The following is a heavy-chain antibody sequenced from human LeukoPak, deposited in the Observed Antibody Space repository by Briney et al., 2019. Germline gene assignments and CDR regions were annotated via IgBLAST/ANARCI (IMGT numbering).Heavy chain of an antibody. D-gene: IGHD6-19*01. J-gene: IGHJ4*02. Sequence: PSETLSLTCTVSGGSISSYYCSWIRQPPGKGLEWIGYIYYSGSTNYNPSLKSRVTISVDTSKNQFSLKLSSVTAADTAVYYCARHSSGWYYFDYWGQGTLVTVSS. V-gene: IGHV4-59*08. CDR1: GGSISSYY. CDR3: ARHSSGWYYFDY. CDR2: IYYSGST.